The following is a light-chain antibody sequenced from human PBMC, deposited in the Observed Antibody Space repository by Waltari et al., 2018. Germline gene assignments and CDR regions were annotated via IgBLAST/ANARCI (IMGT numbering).Light chain of an antibody. V-gene: IGLV1-40*01. J-gene: IGLJ3*02. Sequence: QSVLTQPPSVSGAPGQRVTISCTGSSSNIGAGYDVHWYQQLPGTAPKLLIYCNSNRPSGVPDPFSGSKSGTPASLAITGLQAEDEADYYCQSYDSSLSGWVFGGGTKLTVL. CDR3: QSYDSSLSGWV. CDR2: CNS. CDR1: SSNIGAGYD.